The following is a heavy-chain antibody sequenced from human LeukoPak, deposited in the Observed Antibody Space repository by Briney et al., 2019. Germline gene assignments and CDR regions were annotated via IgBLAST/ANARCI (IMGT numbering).Heavy chain of an antibody. CDR2: MNPNSGNT. V-gene: IGHV1-8*01. Sequence: ASVKVSCKASGYTFTSYDINRVRQATGQGLEWMGWMNPNSGNTGYAQKFQGRVTMTRNTSISTAYMELSSLRSEDTAVYYCARILVYAYYYYYGMDVWGQGTTVTVSS. CDR3: ARILVYAYYYYYGMDV. J-gene: IGHJ6*02. D-gene: IGHD2-8*01. CDR1: GYTFTSYD.